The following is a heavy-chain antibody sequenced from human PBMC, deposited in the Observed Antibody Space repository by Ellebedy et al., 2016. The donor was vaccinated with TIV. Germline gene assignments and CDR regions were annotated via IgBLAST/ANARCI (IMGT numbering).Heavy chain of an antibody. CDR3: ARDFEVRGVIMGYFDY. Sequence: GGSLRLSCAASGFTFSSYAMHWVRQAPGKGLEWVAVISYDGSNKYYADSVKGRFTISRDNSKNTLYLQMNSLRAEDTAVYYCARDFEVRGVIMGYFDYWGQGTLVTVSS. J-gene: IGHJ4*02. V-gene: IGHV3-30*04. CDR1: GFTFSSYA. CDR2: ISYDGSNK. D-gene: IGHD3-10*01.